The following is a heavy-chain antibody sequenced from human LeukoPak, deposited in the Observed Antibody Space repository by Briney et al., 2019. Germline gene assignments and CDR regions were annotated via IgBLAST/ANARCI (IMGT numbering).Heavy chain of an antibody. CDR1: GFTFSGYW. CDR2: IKQDGSEK. Sequence: RGSLRLSCAASGFTFSGYWMNWGRQAPGKGLEWVANIKQDGSEKYYVDSVKGRFTISRDNAENSLYLQMNSLRAEDTAVYYCARADWGSVDYWGQGTLVTVSS. CDR3: ARADWGSVDY. V-gene: IGHV3-7*01. J-gene: IGHJ4*02. D-gene: IGHD7-27*01.